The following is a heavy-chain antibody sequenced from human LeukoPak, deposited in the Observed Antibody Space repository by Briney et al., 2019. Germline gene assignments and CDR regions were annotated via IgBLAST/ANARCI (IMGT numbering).Heavy chain of an antibody. D-gene: IGHD6-25*01. V-gene: IGHV4-4*07. CDR2: FFPSGST. Sequence: PSETLSLTCTVSGGSISTYYWSWLRQPAGKGLDLIGRFFPSGSTNYNPSLKTRVTMSVDTSKNQFSLRLSSVTAADTAIYYCARDKRLDGMDVWGQGTTLTVSS. CDR1: GGSISTYY. CDR3: ARDKRLDGMDV. J-gene: IGHJ6*02.